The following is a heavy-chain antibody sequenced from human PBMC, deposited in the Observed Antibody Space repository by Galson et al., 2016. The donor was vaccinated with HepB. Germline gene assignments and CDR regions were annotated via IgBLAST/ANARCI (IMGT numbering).Heavy chain of an antibody. V-gene: IGHV3-15*01. D-gene: IGHD6-13*01. CDR3: TTVGIALPNTDH. J-gene: IGHJ4*02. Sequence: SLRLSCAASGFTVTNAWMSWVRQAPGKGLEWVGRIRRKTDGGTTDYGAPVKGRITIAKEESKNTLYLQINNLKTEDTAVYYCTTVGIALPNTDHWGQGTVVTVSS. CDR2: IRRKTDGGTT. CDR1: GFTVTNAW.